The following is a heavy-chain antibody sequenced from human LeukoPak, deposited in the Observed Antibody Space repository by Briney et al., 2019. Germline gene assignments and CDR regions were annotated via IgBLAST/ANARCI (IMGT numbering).Heavy chain of an antibody. V-gene: IGHV1-8*01. CDR1: GYTFTSYD. CDR3: AREDATVTSTDY. CDR2: MNPNSGNT. Sequence: ASVKVSCKASGYTFTSYDINWVRQATGQGLEWMGWMNPNSGNTGYAQKFQGRVIMTRNTSISTAYMELSSLRSEDTAVYYCAREDATVTSTDYWGQGTLVTVSS. J-gene: IGHJ4*02. D-gene: IGHD4-17*01.